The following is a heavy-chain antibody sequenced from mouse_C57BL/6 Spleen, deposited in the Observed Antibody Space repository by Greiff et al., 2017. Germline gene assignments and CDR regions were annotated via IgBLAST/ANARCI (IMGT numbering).Heavy chain of an antibody. V-gene: IGHV1-55*01. CDR3: TREGLPLYYFDY. D-gene: IGHD2-2*01. J-gene: IGHJ2*01. CDR2: IYPGSGST. Sequence: QVQLQQPGAELVKPGASVKMSCKASGFTFTSYWITWVKQRPGQGLEWIGSIYPGSGSTNYHEKFKSQATLTVDTSSSTAYLQLSSLPSEDSAAYYCTREGLPLYYFDYWGQGTTLTVSS. CDR1: GFTFTSYW.